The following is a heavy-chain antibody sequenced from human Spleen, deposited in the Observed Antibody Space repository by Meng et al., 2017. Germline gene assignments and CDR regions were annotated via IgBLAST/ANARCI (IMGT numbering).Heavy chain of an antibody. CDR1: GYNFPDYW. J-gene: IGHJ4*02. D-gene: IGHD6-19*01. V-gene: IGHV1-2*06. CDR3: ARNKYNSGWYPVDY. CDR2: IDPKSGDT. Sequence: ASVKVSCKPSGYNFPDYWLHWVRRAPGQGLEWMGRIDPKSGDTHYAQRFQGRVTMTGDTSISTAYMELSGLRSDDTAVYFCARNKYNSGWYPVDYWGQGTLVTVSS.